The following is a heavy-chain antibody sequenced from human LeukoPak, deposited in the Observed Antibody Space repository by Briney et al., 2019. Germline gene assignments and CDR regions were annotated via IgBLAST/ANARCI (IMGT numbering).Heavy chain of an antibody. J-gene: IGHJ4*02. CDR1: GGSFSGYY. Sequence: PSETLSPTCAVYGGSFSGYYWSWIRQPPGKGLEWIGEINHSGSTNYNPSLKSRVTISVDTSKNQFSLKLSSVTAADTAVYYCARGQENCGGDCGVAYWGQGTLVTVSS. D-gene: IGHD2-21*02. CDR3: ARGQENCGGDCGVAY. V-gene: IGHV4-34*01. CDR2: INHSGST.